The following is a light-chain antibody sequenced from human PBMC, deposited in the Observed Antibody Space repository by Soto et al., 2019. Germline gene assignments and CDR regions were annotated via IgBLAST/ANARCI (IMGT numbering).Light chain of an antibody. J-gene: IGKJ5*01. CDR2: DAS. V-gene: IGKV3-11*01. Sequence: EVVLTQSPFTLSLSPGERSTLSCISSQSVSSYLAWYQQKPGQAPRLLIYDASNRATGIPARFSGGGSGTDFTLTIDNLEPEDFAIYYCQQRSNWPPITFGQGTRLEIK. CDR3: QQRSNWPPIT. CDR1: QSVSSY.